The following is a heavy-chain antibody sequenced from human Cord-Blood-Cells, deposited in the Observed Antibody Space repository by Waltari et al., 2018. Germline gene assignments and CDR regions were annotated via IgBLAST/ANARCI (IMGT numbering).Heavy chain of an antibody. Sequence: QVQLVESGGGVVQPGRSLRLSCAASGFTFSSYGMQWVRQAPGKGLGWLAVISYDGSNKYYADSVKGRFTISRDNSKNTLYLQMNSLRAEDTAVYYCAKDFRDFWSGYLDYWGQGTLVTVSS. CDR2: ISYDGSNK. V-gene: IGHV3-30*18. D-gene: IGHD3-3*01. J-gene: IGHJ4*02. CDR3: AKDFRDFWSGYLDY. CDR1: GFTFSSYG.